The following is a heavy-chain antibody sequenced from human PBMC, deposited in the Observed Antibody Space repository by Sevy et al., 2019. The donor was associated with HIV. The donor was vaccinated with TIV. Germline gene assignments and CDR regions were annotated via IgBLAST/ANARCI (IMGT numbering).Heavy chain of an antibody. Sequence: SETLSLTCTVSGGSISSSSYYWGWIRQLPGKGLEWIGSIYYSGSTYYNPSLKSRVTISVDTSKNQFSLKLSSVTAADTAVYYCASESTVVTPLFDYWGQGTLVTVSS. CDR3: ASESTVVTPLFDY. D-gene: IGHD4-17*01. CDR2: IYYSGST. J-gene: IGHJ4*02. CDR1: GGSISSSSYY. V-gene: IGHV4-39*01.